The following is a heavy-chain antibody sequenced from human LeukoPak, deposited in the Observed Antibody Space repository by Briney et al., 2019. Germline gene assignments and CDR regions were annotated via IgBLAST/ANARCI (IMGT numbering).Heavy chain of an antibody. Sequence: SVKVSCKASGCTFSSYAINWVRQAPGQGLEWMGRINPILGIANYAQKFQGRVTITADKSTSTAYMELSSLRSEDTAVYYCARERYYDSSGYRPSYYFDYWGQGTLVTVSS. V-gene: IGHV1-69*04. D-gene: IGHD3-22*01. CDR2: INPILGIA. CDR1: GCTFSSYA. CDR3: ARERYYDSSGYRPSYYFDY. J-gene: IGHJ4*02.